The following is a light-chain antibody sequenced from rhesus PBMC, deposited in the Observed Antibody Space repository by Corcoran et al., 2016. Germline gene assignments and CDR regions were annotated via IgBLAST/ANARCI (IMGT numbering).Light chain of an antibody. J-gene: IGKJ1*01. CDR2: YAS. CDR1: QGISSW. V-gene: IGKV1-19*01. Sequence: DIQMTQSPSSLSASGGDKVIITCHASQGISSWLAWYQQQPGKAPKPLINYASSLQRGAPSRFSGMGSGTDYTLTISRLQPEDFATYNCQQYDDLPWTFGQGTKVEIK. CDR3: QQYDDLPWT.